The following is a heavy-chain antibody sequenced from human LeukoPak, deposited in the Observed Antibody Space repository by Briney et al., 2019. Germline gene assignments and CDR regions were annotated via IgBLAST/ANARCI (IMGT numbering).Heavy chain of an antibody. Sequence: SESLSLTCTVSGGSISSYYWSWIRQPPGKGLEWIGYIDYSGSTNYNPSLKSRVTISVDTSKNEFSLKLRTVTAADTAVYFCAREASRAGTYYFDYWGQGTLLTVSS. D-gene: IGHD3-10*01. J-gene: IGHJ4*02. CDR2: IDYSGST. CDR1: GGSISSYY. CDR3: AREASRAGTYYFDY. V-gene: IGHV4-59*01.